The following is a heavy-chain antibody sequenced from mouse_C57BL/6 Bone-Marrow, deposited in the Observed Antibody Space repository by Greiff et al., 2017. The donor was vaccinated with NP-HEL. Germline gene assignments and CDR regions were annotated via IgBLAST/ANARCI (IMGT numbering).Heavy chain of an antibody. CDR3: ARLRS. CDR2: ISSGGSYT. Sequence: EVKLMESGGDLVKPGGSLKLSCAASGFTFSSYGMSWVRQTPDKRLEWVATISSGGSYTYYPDSVKGRCTISRDNAQNTLYLQMSSLKSEDTAMYYCARLRSGGQGTLVTVSA. D-gene: IGHD1-1*01. CDR1: GFTFSSYG. V-gene: IGHV5-6*01. J-gene: IGHJ3*01.